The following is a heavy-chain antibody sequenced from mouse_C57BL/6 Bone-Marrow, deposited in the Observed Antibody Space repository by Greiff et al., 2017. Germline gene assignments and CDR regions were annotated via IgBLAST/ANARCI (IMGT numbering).Heavy chain of an antibody. J-gene: IGHJ4*01. Sequence: VHVKQSGPELVKPGASVKISCKASGYSFTGYYMNWVKQRPEKSLEWIGEINPSTGGTTYNQKFKAKATLTVDKSSSTVYMELSRLTSEDSAVYFCARHEKEPSYAMDYWGQGTSVTVSS. CDR1: GYSFTGYY. CDR3: ARHEKEPSYAMDY. CDR2: INPSTGGT. V-gene: IGHV1-42*01.